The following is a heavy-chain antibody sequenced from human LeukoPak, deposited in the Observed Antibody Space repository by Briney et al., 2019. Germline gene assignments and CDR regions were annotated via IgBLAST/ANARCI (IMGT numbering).Heavy chain of an antibody. V-gene: IGHV1-3*01. J-gene: IGHJ4*02. Sequence: ASVKVSCKASGYTFSGYATHWVRQAPGQRFEWMEWINAGNGHTKYSQNFQGRVTITRDSSANIVYMDVSSLTSEDTAVYYCARGIWSATRVDYYLDNWGRGTLVTVST. CDR1: GYTFSGYA. D-gene: IGHD5-24*01. CDR2: INAGNGHT. CDR3: ARGIWSATRVDYYLDN.